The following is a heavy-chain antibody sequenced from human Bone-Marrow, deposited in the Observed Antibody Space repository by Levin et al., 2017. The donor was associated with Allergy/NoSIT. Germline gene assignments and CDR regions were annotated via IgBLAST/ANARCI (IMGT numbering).Heavy chain of an antibody. Sequence: SQTLSLTCTVSGDSISSSNSYWGWVRQPPGKGLEWIGSMYRGGSTYFNPSLKSRVTISVDTSKNQFSLKLRSVTAADTAVYYCARHKGSSWYNPNWFDPWGQGTLVTVSS. V-gene: IGHV4-39*01. CDR2: MYRGGST. CDR1: GDSISSSNSY. J-gene: IGHJ5*02. D-gene: IGHD6-13*01. CDR3: ARHKGSSWYNPNWFDP.